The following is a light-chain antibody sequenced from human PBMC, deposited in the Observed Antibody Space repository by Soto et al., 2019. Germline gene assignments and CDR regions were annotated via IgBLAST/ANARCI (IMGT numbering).Light chain of an antibody. V-gene: IGKV3-20*01. CDR1: QGVSSNY. CDR3: QYYGSSRT. CDR2: GTS. Sequence: EIVLTQSPGTLSLSPGERATLSCRASQGVSSNYLAWYQQKSGQAPRLLLYGTSSRATGIPERFSGSGSGTDFTLTISRLEPEDFAVYYCQYYGSSRTFGQGTKVDIK. J-gene: IGKJ1*01.